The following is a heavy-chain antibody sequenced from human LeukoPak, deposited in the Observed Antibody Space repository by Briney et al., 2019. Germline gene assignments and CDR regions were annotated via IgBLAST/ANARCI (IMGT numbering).Heavy chain of an antibody. CDR3: ARDMYGSGSYYYYYYYGMDV. CDR2: ISAYNDNT. J-gene: IGHJ6*02. Sequence: ASVKVSFKASGYTFTSYGISRVRQAPGQGLEWMGWISAYNDNTNYAQKLQGRVTMTTDTSTSTAYMELRSLRSDDTAVYYCARDMYGSGSYYYYYYYGMDVWGQGTTVTVAS. CDR1: GYTFTSYG. V-gene: IGHV1-18*01. D-gene: IGHD3-10*01.